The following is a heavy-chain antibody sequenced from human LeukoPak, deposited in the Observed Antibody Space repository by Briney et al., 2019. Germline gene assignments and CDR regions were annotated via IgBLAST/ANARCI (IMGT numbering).Heavy chain of an antibody. J-gene: IGHJ4*02. CDR1: GGSFSGYY. D-gene: IGHD1-7*01. Sequence: SETLSLTCAVYGGSFSGYYWSWIRQPPGKGLEWIGEINHSGSTNYNPSLKSRVTISVDTSKNQFSLKLSSVTAADTAVYYCARVQGGMSITGTNALDYWGQGTLVTVSS. CDR2: INHSGST. V-gene: IGHV4-34*01. CDR3: ARVQGGMSITGTNALDY.